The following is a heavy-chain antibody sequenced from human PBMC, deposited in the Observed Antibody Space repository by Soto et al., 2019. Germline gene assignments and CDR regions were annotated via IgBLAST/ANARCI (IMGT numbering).Heavy chain of an antibody. D-gene: IGHD6-6*01. V-gene: IGHV4-59*12. Sequence: SETLSLTCTVSGGSISSYYWSWIRQPPGKGLEWIGYNYYSGITYYNPSLKSRVTISLDTSKNQFSLKLSFVTAADTAVYYCARGSSIAGLYYGMDVWGQGTTVTVSS. J-gene: IGHJ6*02. CDR1: GGSISSYY. CDR2: NYYSGIT. CDR3: ARGSSIAGLYYGMDV.